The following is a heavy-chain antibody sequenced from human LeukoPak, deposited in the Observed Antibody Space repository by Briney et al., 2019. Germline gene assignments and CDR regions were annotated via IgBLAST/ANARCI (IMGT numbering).Heavy chain of an antibody. CDR2: IIVSGTT. CDR3: AREWQGGIAAAGTRIEGDY. J-gene: IGHJ4*02. D-gene: IGHD6-13*01. V-gene: IGHV3-23*01. Sequence: GGSLRLSCAASGFTFSSFSMTWVRQAPGKGLEWVSSIIVSGTTYYADSVKGRFTISRDSFRGTLFLQMDSLRVEDTAVYFCAREWQGGIAAAGTRIEGDYWGQGTLVAVSS. CDR1: GFTFSSFS.